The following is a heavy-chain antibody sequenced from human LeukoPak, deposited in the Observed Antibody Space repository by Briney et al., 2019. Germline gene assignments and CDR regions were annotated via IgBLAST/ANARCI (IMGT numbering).Heavy chain of an antibody. D-gene: IGHD3-10*01. CDR3: ARANMVRGVGLFFDRNWFDP. CDR2: INASGGST. Sequence: ASVKVSCKASGYTFTGYYMHWVRQAPGQGLEWMGMINASGGSTSYAQKFQGRVTMTRDTSISTAYMELSRLRSDDTAVYYCARANMVRGVGLFFDRNWFDPWGQGTLVTVSS. J-gene: IGHJ5*02. V-gene: IGHV1-46*01. CDR1: GYTFTGYY.